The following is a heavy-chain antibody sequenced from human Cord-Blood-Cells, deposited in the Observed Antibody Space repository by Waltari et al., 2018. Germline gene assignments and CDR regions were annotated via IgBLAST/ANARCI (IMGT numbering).Heavy chain of an antibody. Sequence: EVQLVESGGGLVQPGGSLKLSCAASGFTFSGSAMPWARQASGKGLEWVGRIRSKANSYATAYAASVKGRFTISRDDSKNTAYLQMNSLKTEDTAVYYCTRHTVAGDYWGQGTLVTVSS. CDR2: IRSKANSYAT. V-gene: IGHV3-73*02. CDR3: TRHTVAGDY. D-gene: IGHD6-19*01. J-gene: IGHJ4*02. CDR1: GFTFSGSA.